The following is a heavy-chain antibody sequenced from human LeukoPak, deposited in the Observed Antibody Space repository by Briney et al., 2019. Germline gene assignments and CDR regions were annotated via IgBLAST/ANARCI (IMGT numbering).Heavy chain of an antibody. CDR2: IIPIFGTA. J-gene: IGHJ6*03. CDR3: ARVGGGYPPYYYYYMDV. Sequence: SVKASCKASGGTFSSYAISWVRQAPGQGLEWMGGIIPIFGTANYAQKFQGRVTITTDESTSTAYMELSSLRSEDTAVYYCARVGGGYPPYYYYYMDVWGKGTTVTVSS. V-gene: IGHV1-69*05. D-gene: IGHD3-16*01. CDR1: GGTFSSYA.